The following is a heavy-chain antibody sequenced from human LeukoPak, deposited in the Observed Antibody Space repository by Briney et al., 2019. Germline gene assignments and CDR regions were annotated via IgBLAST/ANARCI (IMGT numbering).Heavy chain of an antibody. CDR3: ARGSSGSYYYGQVWFDP. CDR2: IYYSGST. V-gene: IGHV4-59*01. D-gene: IGHD1-26*01. Sequence: SETLSLTCTVSGGSISSYYWSWIRQPPGKGLERIGYIYYSGSTNYNPSLRSRVTISLDTSKNQFSLKLSSVTAADTAVYYCARGSSGSYYYGQVWFDPWGQGTLVTVSS. J-gene: IGHJ5*02. CDR1: GGSISSYY.